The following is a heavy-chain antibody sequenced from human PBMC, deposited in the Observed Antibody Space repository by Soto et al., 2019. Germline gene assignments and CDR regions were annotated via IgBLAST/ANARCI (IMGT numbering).Heavy chain of an antibody. Sequence: QVQLVESGGGVVQPGRSLRLSCAASGFTFSSFTMHWVRQPPGEGLDWVAVISGVERDRRYAGSVQGRFTISRDNSKSTLYLQMNNLRTEDTAIYYCARDLSGVGIESQWGQGTLVTVSS. CDR1: GFTFSSFT. CDR2: ISGVERDR. J-gene: IGHJ4*02. CDR3: ARDLSGVGIESQ. D-gene: IGHD3-10*01. V-gene: IGHV3-30*04.